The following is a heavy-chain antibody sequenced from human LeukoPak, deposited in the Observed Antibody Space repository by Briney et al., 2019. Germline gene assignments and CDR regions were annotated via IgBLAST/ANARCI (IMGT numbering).Heavy chain of an antibody. CDR1: GFTFSSYG. D-gene: IGHD2-2*01. CDR2: ISYDGSNK. V-gene: IGHV3-30*18. J-gene: IGHJ4*02. CDR3: AKERREIVVVPAALNWGYFDY. Sequence: PGRSLRLSCAASGFTFSSYGMHWVRQAPGKGLEWVAVISYDGSNKYYADSVKGRFTISRDNSKNTLYLQMNSLRAEDTAVYYCAKERREIVVVPAALNWGYFDYWGQGTLVTVSS.